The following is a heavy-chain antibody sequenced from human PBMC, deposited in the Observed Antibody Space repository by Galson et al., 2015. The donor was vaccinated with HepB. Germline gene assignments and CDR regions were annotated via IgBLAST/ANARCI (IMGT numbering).Heavy chain of an antibody. D-gene: IGHD6-19*01. V-gene: IGHV4-61*02. Sequence: TLSLTCTVSGGSISSGSYYWSWIRQPAGKGLEWIGRIYTSGSTNYNPSLKSRVTISVDTSKNQFSLKLSSVTAADTAVYYCAREAVAGTDSYYWGQGTLVTVSS. CDR1: GGSISSGSYY. J-gene: IGHJ4*02. CDR2: IYTSGST. CDR3: AREAVAGTDSYY.